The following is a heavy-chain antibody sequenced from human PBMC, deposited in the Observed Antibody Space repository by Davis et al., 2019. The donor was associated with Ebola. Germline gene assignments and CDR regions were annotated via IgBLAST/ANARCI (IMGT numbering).Heavy chain of an antibody. CDR2: ISGSGGST. J-gene: IGHJ4*02. V-gene: IGHV3-23*01. D-gene: IGHD4-11*01. Sequence: GESLKISCAASGFTFSSYAMSWVRQAPGKGLEWVSAISGSGGSTYYADSVKGRFTISRDNSKNTLYLQMNSLRAEDTAVYYCARGLQGDYWGQGTLVTVSS. CDR3: ARGLQGDY. CDR1: GFTFSSYA.